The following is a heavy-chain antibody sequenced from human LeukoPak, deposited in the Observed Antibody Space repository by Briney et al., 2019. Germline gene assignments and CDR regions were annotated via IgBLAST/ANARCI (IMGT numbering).Heavy chain of an antibody. CDR3: VRGPGDYYSTDY. CDR1: GGSISSHY. J-gene: IGHJ4*02. Sequence: SETLSLTCSVSGGSISSHYWSWIRQPPGKGLEWIGYIYYSGRINYNPSFKSRVTISADTSKNQLSLKVTSVTAADTAVYYCVRGPGDYYSTDYWGQGTPVTVSS. CDR2: IYYSGRI. V-gene: IGHV4-59*11. D-gene: IGHD2-21*01.